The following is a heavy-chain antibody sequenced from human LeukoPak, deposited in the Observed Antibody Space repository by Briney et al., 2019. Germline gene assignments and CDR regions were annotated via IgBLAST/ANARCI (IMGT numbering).Heavy chain of an antibody. CDR1: GGSISSYY. J-gene: IGHJ6*02. D-gene: IGHD6-13*01. Sequence: PSETLSLTCTVSGGSISSYYWGWIRQPPGKGLEWIGYIYYRGNTNYNPSLKSRVTISLDTSKNQFSLKLSSVTAADTAVYYCARGGQQLVPYFYYGMDVWGQGTTVTVS. CDR3: ARGGQQLVPYFYYGMDV. V-gene: IGHV4-59*01. CDR2: IYYRGNT.